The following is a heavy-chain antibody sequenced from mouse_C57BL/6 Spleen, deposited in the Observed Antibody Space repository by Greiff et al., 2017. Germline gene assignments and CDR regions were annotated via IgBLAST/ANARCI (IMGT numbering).Heavy chain of an antibody. CDR2: IYPGDGDT. V-gene: IGHV1-80*01. Sequence: VKLQQSGAELVKPGASVKISCKASGYAFSSYWLNWVKQRPGTGLEWIGQIYPGDGDTNYNGKFKGKATLTAVKSSSAAYMQLSSLTSEDYAVEFWARGELRLPYAMDYWGQGTSGNGSS. CDR1: GYAFSSYW. J-gene: IGHJ4*01. D-gene: IGHD3-2*02. CDR3: ARGELRLPYAMDY.